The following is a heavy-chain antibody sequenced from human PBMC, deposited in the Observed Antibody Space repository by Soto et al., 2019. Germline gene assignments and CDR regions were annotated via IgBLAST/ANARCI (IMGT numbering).Heavy chain of an antibody. D-gene: IGHD2-21*01. CDR2: INHSGST. J-gene: IGHJ6*01. CDR1: GGSFSGYY. Sequence: QVQLQQWGAGLLKPSETLSLTCAVYGGSFSGYYWSWIRQPPGKGLEWIGKINHSGSTNYNPSLNSRVTISVDTSKNQSTLKLSSETAADTAGYYFARVPVWWPGGYYNYGMDVW. V-gene: IGHV4-34*01. CDR3: ARVPVWWPGGYYNYGMDV.